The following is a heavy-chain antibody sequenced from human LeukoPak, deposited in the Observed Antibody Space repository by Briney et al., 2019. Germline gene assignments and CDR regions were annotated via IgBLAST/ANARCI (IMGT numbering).Heavy chain of an antibody. V-gene: IGHV4-39*01. D-gene: IGHD1-26*01. J-gene: IGHJ4*02. CDR1: GGSISSGDYY. CDR3: ARRPTTSIVGATTNYFDH. CDR2: IYFSGST. Sequence: PSQTLSLTCSVSGGSISSGDYYWGWIRQPPGKGLEWIGSIYFSGSTYYSPSLKSRVTLSIDTSKNQFSLKLTSVTAADTAVYYCARRPTTSIVGATTNYFDHWGQGTLVSVSS.